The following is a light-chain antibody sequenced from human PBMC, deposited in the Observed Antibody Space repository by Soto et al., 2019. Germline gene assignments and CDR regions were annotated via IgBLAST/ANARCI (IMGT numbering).Light chain of an antibody. CDR3: QESISSLGP. J-gene: IGKJ3*01. CDR2: AAS. CDR1: QSISYS. V-gene: IGKV1-39*01. Sequence: DIQMTQSPSSLSASVGESVTFTCRASQSISYSLNWFQQKPGKAPKVLIYAASSLPRGVPSRFSGSGAGTEFTLTINSLQREDFATCYCQESISSLGPFGPGSTVDIK.